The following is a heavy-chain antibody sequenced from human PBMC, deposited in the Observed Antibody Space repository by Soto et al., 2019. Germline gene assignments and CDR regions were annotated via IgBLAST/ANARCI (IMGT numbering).Heavy chain of an antibody. CDR2: ISYDGSNK. D-gene: IGHD6-19*01. CDR3: ARDTTSSGTQYYFDY. CDR1: GFTFSSYA. V-gene: IGHV3-30-3*01. Sequence: PGGSLRLSCAASGFTFSSYAMHWVRQAPGKGLEWVAVISYDGSNKYYADSVKGRFTISRDNSKNTLYLQMNSLRAEDTAVYYCARDTTSSGTQYYFDYWGQGTLVTVSS. J-gene: IGHJ4*02.